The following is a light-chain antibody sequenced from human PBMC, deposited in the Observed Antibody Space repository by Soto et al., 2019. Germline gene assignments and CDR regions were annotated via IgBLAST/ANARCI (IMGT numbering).Light chain of an antibody. V-gene: IGLV2-14*01. CDR3: SSYTNCSTYV. CDR1: SSDVGGYNY. Sequence: QSVLTQPASVSGSPGQSITISCTGTSSDVGGYNYVSWYQQHPGKAPKLMIYEVSNRPSGVSNRFSGSKSGHTASLTISGLQPEDEADYYCSSYTNCSTYVFGTGTKVSVL. CDR2: EVS. J-gene: IGLJ1*01.